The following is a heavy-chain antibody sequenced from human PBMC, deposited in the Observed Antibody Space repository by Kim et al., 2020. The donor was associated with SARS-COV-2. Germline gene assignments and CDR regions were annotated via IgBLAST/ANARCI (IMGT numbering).Heavy chain of an antibody. CDR1: GFTVSSYS. D-gene: IGHD2-15*01. Sequence: GGSLRLSCAASGFTVSSYSMRWVRQAPGKGLEWVSVIYTSGSTNYSDYAKNGRTTTSNNTTSTPHHLQNSLRAADAAADYYSRDALQWCGNLHYYYAMD. J-gene: IGHJ6*01. CDR3: SRDALQWCGNLHYYYAMD. CDR2: IYTSGST. V-gene: IGHV3-66*01.